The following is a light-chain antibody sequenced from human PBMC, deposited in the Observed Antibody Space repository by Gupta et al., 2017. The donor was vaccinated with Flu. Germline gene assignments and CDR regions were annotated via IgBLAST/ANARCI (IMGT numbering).Light chain of an antibody. CDR2: RAS. CDR3: QQENNSPYT. J-gene: IGKJ2*01. CDR1: QSVSGY. Sequence: PSTLSASVGDRVTITCRASQSVSGYLAWFQQRPGKAPKLLIYRASSVETGVPSRFSGGGSETEFTLTISSLQPEDFATYYCQQENNSPYTFGQGTKLDI. V-gene: IGKV1-5*03.